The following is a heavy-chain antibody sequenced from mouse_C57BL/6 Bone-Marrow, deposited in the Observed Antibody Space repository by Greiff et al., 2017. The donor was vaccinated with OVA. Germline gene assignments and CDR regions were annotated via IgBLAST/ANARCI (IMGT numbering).Heavy chain of an antibody. J-gene: IGHJ4*01. Sequence: DVQLVVSGGGLVKPGGSLKLSCAASGFTFSSYAMSWVRQTPEKRLEWVATISDGGSYTYYPDNVKGRFTISRDNAKNNLYLQMSHLKSEDTAMYYCARDRDYSYYAMDYWGQGTSVTVSS. CDR3: ARDRDYSYYAMDY. CDR2: ISDGGSYT. CDR1: GFTFSSYA. D-gene: IGHD1-1*01. V-gene: IGHV5-4*01.